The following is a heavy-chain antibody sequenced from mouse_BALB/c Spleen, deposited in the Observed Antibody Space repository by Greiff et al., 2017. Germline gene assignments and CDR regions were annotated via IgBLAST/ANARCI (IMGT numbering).Heavy chain of an antibody. CDR2: ILPGSGST. J-gene: IGHJ4*01. CDR3: ARGTTAFYAMDY. Sequence: QVQLKQSGAELMKPGASVKISCKATGYTFSSYWIEWVKQRPGHGLEWIGEILPGSGSTNYNEKFKGKATFTADTSSNTAYMQLSSLTSEDSAVYYCARGTTAFYAMDYWGQGTSVTVSS. D-gene: IGHD1-2*01. V-gene: IGHV1-9*01. CDR1: GYTFSSYW.